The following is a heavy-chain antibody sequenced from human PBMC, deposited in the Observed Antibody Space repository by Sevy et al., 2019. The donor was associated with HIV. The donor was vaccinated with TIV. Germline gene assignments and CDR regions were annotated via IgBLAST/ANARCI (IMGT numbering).Heavy chain of an antibody. CDR3: ARERVYCSGGSCYRAFLDY. CDR2: ISAYNGNT. D-gene: IGHD2-15*01. J-gene: IGHJ4*02. V-gene: IGHV1-18*01. CDR1: GYTFTSYG. Sequence: ASVKVSCKASGYTFTSYGISWVRQAPGQGLEWMGWISAYNGNTNYAQKLQGRVTMTTDTSTSTAYMELRSLRSDDTAVYYCARERVYCSGGSCYRAFLDYWGQGTLVTAPQ.